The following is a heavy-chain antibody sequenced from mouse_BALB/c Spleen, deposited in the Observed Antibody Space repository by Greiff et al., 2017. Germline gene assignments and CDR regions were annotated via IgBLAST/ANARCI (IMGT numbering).Heavy chain of an antibody. Sequence: VQLQESGAELAKPGASVKMSCKASGYTFTSYWMHWVKQRPGQGLEWIGYINPSTGYTEYNQKFKDKATLTADKSSSTAYMQLSSLTSEDSAVYYCASGGYDGCAYWGQGTLVTVSA. CDR2: INPSTGYT. CDR3: ASGGYDGCAY. CDR1: GYTFTSYW. D-gene: IGHD2-14*01. V-gene: IGHV1-7*01. J-gene: IGHJ3*01.